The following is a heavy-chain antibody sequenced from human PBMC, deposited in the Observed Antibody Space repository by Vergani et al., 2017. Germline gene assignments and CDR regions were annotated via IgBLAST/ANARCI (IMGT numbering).Heavy chain of an antibody. CDR2: IDHTGRP. V-gene: IGHV4-34*01. CDR1: GGSFTSYH. D-gene: IGHD4-11*01. CDR3: ARVNTETNGHLYYYYYMDV. J-gene: IGHJ6*03. Sequence: QVQLQQWGGGLLKPSETLSLTCVVNGGSFTSYHWTWIRQSPGERLDWVGDIDHTGRPDYNPSLKSRLTMSVDKSRNQFSLTLNSVTATDTAIYFCARVNTETNGHLYYYYYMDVWGQGTAVTVS.